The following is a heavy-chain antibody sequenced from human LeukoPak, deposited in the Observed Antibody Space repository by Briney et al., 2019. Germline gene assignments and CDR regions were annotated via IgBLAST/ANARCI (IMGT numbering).Heavy chain of an antibody. J-gene: IGHJ3*02. CDR1: GDSISSSNCY. Sequence: SETLSLTCTVSGDSISSSNCYWGWIRQPPGKGLEWIGYIYYSGSTNYNPSLKSRVTISVDTSKNQFSLKLSSVTAADTAVYYCAGERDVGATPVDIWGQGTMVTVSS. V-gene: IGHV4-61*01. CDR3: AGERDVGATPVDI. D-gene: IGHD1-26*01. CDR2: IYYSGST.